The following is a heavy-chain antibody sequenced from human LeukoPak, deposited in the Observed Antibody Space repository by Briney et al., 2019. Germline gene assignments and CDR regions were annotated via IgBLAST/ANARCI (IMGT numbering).Heavy chain of an antibody. Sequence: SETLSLTCTVSGGSVSSGSYSWTWIRQPPGKGLEWIGYIYYSGSTNYKPSLKSRVTISVDTSKNQFSLKLSSVTAADTAVYYCARTTHSGYSYGPVDLWGQGTLVTVSS. J-gene: IGHJ5*02. CDR3: ARTTHSGYSYGPVDL. CDR2: IYYSGST. CDR1: GGSVSSGSYS. D-gene: IGHD5-18*01. V-gene: IGHV4-61*01.